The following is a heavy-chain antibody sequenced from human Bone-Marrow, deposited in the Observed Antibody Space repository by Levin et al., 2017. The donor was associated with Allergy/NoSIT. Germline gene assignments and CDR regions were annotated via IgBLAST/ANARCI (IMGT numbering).Heavy chain of an antibody. Sequence: SCEASGFSFSDHYMDWVRQAPGKGLEWVCHIRKKVHSYTTEYAASVKGRFTVSRDDSKNLLYLQMSSLRTEDTAVYYCARVSTSDIYYFESWGQGTLVTVSS. CDR3: ARVSTSDIYYFES. V-gene: IGHV3-72*01. CDR2: IRKKVHSYTT. J-gene: IGHJ4*02. D-gene: IGHD5/OR15-5a*01. CDR1: GFSFSDHY.